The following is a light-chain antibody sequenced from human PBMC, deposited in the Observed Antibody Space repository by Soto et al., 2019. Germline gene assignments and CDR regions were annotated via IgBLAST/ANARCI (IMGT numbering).Light chain of an antibody. J-gene: IGKJ1*01. V-gene: IGKV3-20*01. CDR2: GAS. Sequence: ETVLTQSPGTLSLSPGGRATLSCRASQTVSSSYLAWYQQKPGQAPRLLIYGASSRATGIPDSFSGSGFGTEFTLTISRLEPEDFAVYYCQHYCQPYGSSPPSWPFGQGTRVEIK. CDR3: QHYCQPYGSSPPSWP. CDR1: QTVSSSY.